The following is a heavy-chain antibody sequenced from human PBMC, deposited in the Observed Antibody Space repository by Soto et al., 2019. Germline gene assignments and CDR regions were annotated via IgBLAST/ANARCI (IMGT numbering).Heavy chain of an antibody. V-gene: IGHV1-18*01. CDR2: ISTDNGDT. Sequence: QVQLVQSGPEVKKPGASVKVSREASGYTFTTSGISWVRQAPGQGLEWMGWISTDNGDTNSAQKFQGRVTMTADTSTGTAYMELMSLKSDDTAVYYCARQGSWPYYYYGLDVWGQGTTVTVSS. CDR1: GYTFTTSG. J-gene: IGHJ6*02. D-gene: IGHD1-26*01. CDR3: ARQGSWPYYYYGLDV.